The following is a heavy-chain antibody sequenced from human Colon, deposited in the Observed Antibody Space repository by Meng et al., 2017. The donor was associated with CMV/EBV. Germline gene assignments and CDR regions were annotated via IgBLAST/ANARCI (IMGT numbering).Heavy chain of an antibody. CDR3: ARDPSGSRVPFDY. D-gene: IGHD1-26*01. Sequence: QVQLVQSGGGVKKPGASVKASCKTSGYTFSDYHIHWVRQAPGQGLEWMGWINSNSGATDYAQKFQGRFTMTRDTSITTVYMELSSLRSDDTAVYYCARDPSGSRVPFDYWGQGSLVTVSS. CDR2: INSNSGAT. J-gene: IGHJ4*02. CDR1: GYTFSDYH. V-gene: IGHV1-2*02.